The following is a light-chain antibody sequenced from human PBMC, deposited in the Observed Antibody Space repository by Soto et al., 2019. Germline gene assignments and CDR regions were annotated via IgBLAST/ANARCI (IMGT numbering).Light chain of an antibody. Sequence: QSALTQPASVSGSPGHSITISCTGTSSDVGGYNYVSWYQQHPGKVPKLMVYEVSHRPSGVSNRSSGSKSGNTASLTISGLQAEDEATYYCSSYTSSSTPVAFGGGTKLTVL. V-gene: IGLV2-14*01. CDR2: EVS. J-gene: IGLJ2*01. CDR3: SSYTSSSTPVA. CDR1: SSDVGGYNY.